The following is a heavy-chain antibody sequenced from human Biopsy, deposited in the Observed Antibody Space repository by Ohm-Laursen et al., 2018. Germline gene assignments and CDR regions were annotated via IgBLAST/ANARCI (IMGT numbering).Heavy chain of an antibody. J-gene: IGHJ6*02. D-gene: IGHD2/OR15-2a*01. CDR1: GGSISSDY. CDR2: IYYSGST. CDR3: ARATNSTGWPYYYFYGMDV. V-gene: IGHV4-59*01. Sequence: SEPLSLTCTVSGGSISSDYWSWIRQTPGKGLEWIGYIYYSGSTNYNPSLKSRVTISVDTSKNQFSLRLNFVTAADTAVYYCARATNSTGWPYYYFYGMDVWGQGTTVTVSS.